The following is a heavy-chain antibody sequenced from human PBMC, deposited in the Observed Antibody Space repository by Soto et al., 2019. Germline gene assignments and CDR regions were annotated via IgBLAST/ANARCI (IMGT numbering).Heavy chain of an antibody. Sequence: PGGSLRLSCAASGFTFSSYGMNWVRQAPGKGLEWVSSISSSSSYIYYADSVKGRFTISRDNAKNSLYLQMNSLRAEDTAVYYCARDRPRGGGSPDYNWFDPWGQGTLVTVSS. CDR1: GFTFSSYG. CDR2: ISSSSSYI. D-gene: IGHD2-15*01. CDR3: ARDRPRGGGSPDYNWFDP. J-gene: IGHJ5*02. V-gene: IGHV3-21*01.